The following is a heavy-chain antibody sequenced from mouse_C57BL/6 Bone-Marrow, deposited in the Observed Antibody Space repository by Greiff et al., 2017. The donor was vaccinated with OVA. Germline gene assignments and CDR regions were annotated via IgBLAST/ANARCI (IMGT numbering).Heavy chain of an antibody. CDR2: IDPEDGDT. V-gene: IGHV14-1*01. J-gene: IGHJ4*01. CDR3: STFYYYRYAMDY. CDR1: GFNIKDYY. D-gene: IGHD1-1*01. Sequence: EVQLQQSGAELVRPGASVKLSCTASGFNIKDYYMHWVKQRPEQGLEWIGRIDPEDGDTEYAPKFQGKATMTADTSSNTAYLQLSSLTSEDTAVYYCSTFYYYRYAMDYWGQGTSVTVSS.